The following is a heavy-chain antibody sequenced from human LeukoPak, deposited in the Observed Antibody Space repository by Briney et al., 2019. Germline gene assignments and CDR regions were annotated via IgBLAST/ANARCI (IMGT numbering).Heavy chain of an antibody. V-gene: IGHV1-2*02. CDR1: GYTFTGYY. D-gene: IGHD1-26*01. CDR2: INPNSGGT. CDR3: ARDLEVGATEFDY. Sequence: GASVEVSCKASGYTFTGYYIHWVRQAPGQGLEWMGWINPNSGGTNYAQKFQGRVTMTRDTSISTAYMELSRLRSDDTAVYYCARDLEVGATEFDYWGQGTLVTVSS. J-gene: IGHJ4*02.